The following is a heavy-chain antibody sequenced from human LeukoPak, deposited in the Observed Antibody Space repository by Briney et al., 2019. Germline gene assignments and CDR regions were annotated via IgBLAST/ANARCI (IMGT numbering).Heavy chain of an antibody. CDR3: AKLIGYCTGGSCYHDNFDV. Sequence: PGGSLRLSCTASGFTFSNYDMSWVRQAPGKGLEWVSALDGSGFFTVYGDSVKGRFTISRDNSKNTVYLQMRSLRAEDTALYYCAKLIGYCTGGSCYHDNFDVWGQGTMVTISS. CDR1: GFTFSNYD. J-gene: IGHJ3*01. CDR2: LDGSGFFT. D-gene: IGHD2-15*01. V-gene: IGHV3-23*01.